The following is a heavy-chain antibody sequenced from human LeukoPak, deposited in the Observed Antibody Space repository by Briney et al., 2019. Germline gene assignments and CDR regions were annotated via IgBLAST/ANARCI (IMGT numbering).Heavy chain of an antibody. J-gene: IGHJ4*02. Sequence: PGGSLRLSCAASGFTVSSNYMSWVRRAPGKGLEWVSVSYSGGSTYYADSVKGRFTISRDNSKNTLYLQMNSLRAEDTAVYYCARAVGVYDSSGYYSFPPFDHWGQGTLVTVSS. CDR1: GFTVSSNY. CDR2: SYSGGST. CDR3: ARAVGVYDSSGYYSFPPFDH. V-gene: IGHV3-53*05. D-gene: IGHD3-22*01.